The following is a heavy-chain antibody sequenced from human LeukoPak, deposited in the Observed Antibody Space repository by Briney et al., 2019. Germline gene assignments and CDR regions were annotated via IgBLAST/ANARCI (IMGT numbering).Heavy chain of an antibody. CDR2: IYTSGST. J-gene: IGHJ4*02. CDR3: ARGRIVIIPARIDY. Sequence: SETLSLTCTVSGGFISSGSYYWSWIRQPAGKGLEWIGRIYTSGSTYYNPSLESRVTISVDTSKNQFSLKLSSVTAADTAVYYCARGRIVIIPARIDYWGQGTLVTVSS. D-gene: IGHD2-2*01. V-gene: IGHV4-61*02. CDR1: GGFISSGSYY.